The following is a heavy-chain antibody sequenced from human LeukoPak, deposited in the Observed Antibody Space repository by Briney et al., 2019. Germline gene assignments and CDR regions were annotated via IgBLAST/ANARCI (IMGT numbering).Heavy chain of an antibody. CDR2: ISSSSSYI. D-gene: IGHD2-15*01. CDR3: ARDSLLPLRYCSGGSCYPSFDY. CDR1: GFTFSSYS. J-gene: IGHJ4*02. Sequence: PGGXLXXSCAASGFTFSSYSMNWVRQAPGKGLEWVSSISSSSSYIYYADSVKGRFTISRDKAKNSLYLQMNSLRAEDTAVYYCARDSLLPLRYCSGGSCYPSFDYWGQGTLVTVSS. V-gene: IGHV3-21*01.